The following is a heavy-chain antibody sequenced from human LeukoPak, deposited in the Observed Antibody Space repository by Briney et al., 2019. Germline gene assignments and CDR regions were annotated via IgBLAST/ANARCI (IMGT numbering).Heavy chain of an antibody. Sequence: PGGSLRLSWPGSGFPFSNYATSWVRQAPGKGQEWVLGLRASGRTTFHADSVKGRFTISRDNSRNTLYLQMNSLRAEDTAVYYCAREPLSVGHYPGFDYWGRGTLVTVSS. V-gene: IGHV3-23*01. J-gene: IGHJ4*02. CDR3: AREPLSVGHYPGFDY. D-gene: IGHD1-14*01. CDR2: LRASGRTT. CDR1: GFPFSNYA.